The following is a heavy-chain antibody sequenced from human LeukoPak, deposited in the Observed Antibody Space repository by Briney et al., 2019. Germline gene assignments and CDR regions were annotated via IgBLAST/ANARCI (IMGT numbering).Heavy chain of an antibody. Sequence: GGSLRLSCAASGFIFENYAMHWVRHAPGKGLEWVSGISWNSGRIGYADSVKGRFTTSRDTATNSLYMQMNSLRTEDTAFYYCARDPGSLPGAIGYCYYGMDVWGQGTTVTVSS. V-gene: IGHV3-9*01. CDR1: GFIFENYA. CDR3: ARDPGSLPGAIGYCYYGMDV. J-gene: IGHJ6*02. D-gene: IGHD2-2*02. CDR2: ISWNSGRI.